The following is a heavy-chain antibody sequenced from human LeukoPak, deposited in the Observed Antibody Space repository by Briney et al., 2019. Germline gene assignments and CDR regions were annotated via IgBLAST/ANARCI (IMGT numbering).Heavy chain of an antibody. D-gene: IGHD2-21*01. J-gene: IGHJ5*02. CDR2: VFYGGST. Sequence: PSETLSLTCTVSGASISNYYWTWIRQPPGKGMEWIGHVFYGGSTTYNPSLKSRVTISVDRSKNQFSLKLISVTAADTAVYYCAREFCGGGSCGWFDPWGQGTLVTVSS. V-gene: IGHV4-59*01. CDR1: GASISNYY. CDR3: AREFCGGGSCGWFDP.